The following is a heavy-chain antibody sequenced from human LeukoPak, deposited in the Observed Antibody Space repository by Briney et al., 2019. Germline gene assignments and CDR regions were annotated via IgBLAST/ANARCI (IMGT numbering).Heavy chain of an antibody. D-gene: IGHD6-6*01. Sequence: SETLSLTCTVSGASISSYYWNWFRQPPGKGLEWIGYIYYSVSTKYNPSLKSRGTISVDTSKNQFSLKLRSVTAADTAVYYCARSIFDWGQGTLVTVSS. V-gene: IGHV4-59*08. CDR2: IYYSVST. CDR1: GASISSYY. J-gene: IGHJ4*02. CDR3: ARSIFD.